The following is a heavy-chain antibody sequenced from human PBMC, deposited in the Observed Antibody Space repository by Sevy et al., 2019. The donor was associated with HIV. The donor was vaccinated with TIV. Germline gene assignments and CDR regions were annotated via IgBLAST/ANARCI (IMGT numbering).Heavy chain of an antibody. D-gene: IGHD5-12*01. J-gene: IGHJ4*02. V-gene: IGHV1-2*02. CDR1: GYTFTGYY. CDR3: ARDLQWLRSQPFDY. Sequence: ASVKVSCKASGYTFTGYYMHWVRQAPGQGLEWMGWINPNSGGTNYAQKFQGRVTMTRDTSISTAYMELSRLTSDDTAVYYCARDLQWLRSQPFDYWGQGTLVTVSS. CDR2: INPNSGGT.